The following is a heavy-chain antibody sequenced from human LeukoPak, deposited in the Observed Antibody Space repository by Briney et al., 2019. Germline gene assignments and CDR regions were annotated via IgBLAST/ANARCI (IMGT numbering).Heavy chain of an antibody. V-gene: IGHV3-30-3*01. J-gene: IGHJ4*02. D-gene: IGHD3-3*01. CDR1: GFTFSSYA. CDR2: ISYGGSNN. CDR3: ARDGIYDFWSGYYTGVLDY. Sequence: PGGSLRLSCAASGFTFSSYAMHWVRQAPGKGLEWVAVISYGGSNNYYADPVKGRFTISRDNSKNTLYLQMNSLRAGDTAAYYCARDGIYDFWSGYYTGVLDYWGQGTLVTVSS.